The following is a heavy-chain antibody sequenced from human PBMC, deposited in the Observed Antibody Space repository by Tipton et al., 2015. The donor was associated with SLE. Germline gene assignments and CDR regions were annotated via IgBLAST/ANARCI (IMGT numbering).Heavy chain of an antibody. CDR2: IRSRPYGGTT. CDR3: AKDRYSSDWYFDL. J-gene: IGHJ2*01. CDR1: GFTFADYA. D-gene: IGHD6-25*01. V-gene: IGHV3-49*04. Sequence: SLRLSCTASGFTFADYAMNWVRQAPGKGLEWVGFIRSRPYGGTTEYAASVKGRFTISRDDAKNSLYLQMNSLRAEDTAVYYCAKDRYSSDWYFDLWGRGTLVTVSS.